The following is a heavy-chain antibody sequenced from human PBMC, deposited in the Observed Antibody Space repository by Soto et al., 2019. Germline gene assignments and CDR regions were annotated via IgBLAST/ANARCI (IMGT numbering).Heavy chain of an antibody. V-gene: IGHV1-69*01. J-gene: IGHJ4*02. CDR2: IIPISGRT. D-gene: IGHD5-12*01. Sequence: QVQLLQSGAEVKRPGSSVKVSCEASGGTFSSLGFTWVRQAPGQGPEWMGGIIPISGRTTFAQKFQGRVTITADESTRATYMELTTLTSDDTAMYYCATRGTQGRWLEFADYWGQGTLVTVSS. CDR1: GGTFSSLG. CDR3: ATRGTQGRWLEFADY.